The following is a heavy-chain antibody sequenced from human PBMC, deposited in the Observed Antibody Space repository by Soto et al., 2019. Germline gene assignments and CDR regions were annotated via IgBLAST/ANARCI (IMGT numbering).Heavy chain of an antibody. Sequence: GGSLRLSCAASGFTFNRYSMTWVRQAPGKGLEWVSSVTTSSSTMFHADSVKGRFTISRDAAKDSLFLQMNSLRADDTAVYYCAREADFASSGYVLDYWGQGTLVAVSS. V-gene: IGHV3-21*01. CDR1: GFTFNRYS. J-gene: IGHJ4*02. CDR2: VTTSSSTM. D-gene: IGHD3-22*01. CDR3: AREADFASSGYVLDY.